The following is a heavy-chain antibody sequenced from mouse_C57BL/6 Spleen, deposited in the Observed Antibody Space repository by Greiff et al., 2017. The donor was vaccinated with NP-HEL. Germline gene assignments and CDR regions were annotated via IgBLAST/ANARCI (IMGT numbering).Heavy chain of an antibody. CDR1: GYTFTSYW. Sequence: VQLKQPGAELVKPGASVKMSCKASGYTFTSYWITWVKQRPGQGLEWIGDIYPGSGSTNYNDKFKSKATLTVDTSSSTAYMQLSSLTSEDSAVYYCAREGFLTGTYFDYWGQGTTLTVSS. CDR3: AREGFLTGTYFDY. J-gene: IGHJ2*01. V-gene: IGHV1-55*01. D-gene: IGHD4-1*01. CDR2: IYPGSGST.